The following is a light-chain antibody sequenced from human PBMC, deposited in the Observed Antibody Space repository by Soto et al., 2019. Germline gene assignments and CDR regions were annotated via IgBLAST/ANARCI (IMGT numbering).Light chain of an antibody. V-gene: IGKV1-5*01. Sequence: DIQMTQSPSTLSASVGDRVTITCRASQSISNWLAWYQQKPGKAPKLLIYDVSTLESGVPSRFSGFGSGTESTLSISGLQSDDFGTYYCQQYYMGWTFGQGTKVDIK. CDR2: DVS. CDR3: QQYYMGWT. J-gene: IGKJ1*01. CDR1: QSISNW.